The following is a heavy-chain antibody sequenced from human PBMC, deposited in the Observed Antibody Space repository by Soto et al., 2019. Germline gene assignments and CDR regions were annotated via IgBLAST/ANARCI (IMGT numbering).Heavy chain of an antibody. CDR3: ARDGDYYDSSGYYYADY. D-gene: IGHD3-22*01. Sequence: PVGSLRLSCAPSGFTFSSYAMHCVRQAPGKGLEWVAVISYDGSNKYYADSVKGRFTISRDNSKNTLYLQMNSLRAEDTAVYYCARDGDYYDSSGYYYADYWGQGT. V-gene: IGHV3-30-3*01. CDR1: GFTFSSYA. CDR2: ISYDGSNK. J-gene: IGHJ4*02.